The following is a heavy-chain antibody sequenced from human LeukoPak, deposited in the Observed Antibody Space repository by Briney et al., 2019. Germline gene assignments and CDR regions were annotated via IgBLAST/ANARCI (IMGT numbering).Heavy chain of an antibody. Sequence: SQTLSLTCTVSGGAIASGGYSWNWIRQSPGEGLEWIGCIYDRGPAYYNPSLKSRFTISVDRPKNQFFLNVTSLTAADTAVYYCARDPRLSWYFDLWGRGTLVTVSS. J-gene: IGHJ2*01. CDR2: IYDRGPA. V-gene: IGHV4-30-2*06. D-gene: IGHD5-12*01. CDR1: GGAIASGGYS. CDR3: ARDPRLSWYFDL.